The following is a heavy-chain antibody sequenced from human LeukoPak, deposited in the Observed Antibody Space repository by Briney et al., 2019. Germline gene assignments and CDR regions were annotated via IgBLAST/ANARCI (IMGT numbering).Heavy chain of an antibody. CDR3: AISGGFGYYYLDS. Sequence: SETLSLTCTVSGGSISSSSYYWGWIRQPPGKGLEWIGNIYYSGSTYYNPSLKSRVTVSVDTSKNQFSLKLSSVAAADTAVYYCAISGGFGYYYLDSWGQGILVTVSS. J-gene: IGHJ4*02. CDR1: GGSISSSSYY. CDR2: IYYSGST. V-gene: IGHV4-39*01. D-gene: IGHD3-10*01.